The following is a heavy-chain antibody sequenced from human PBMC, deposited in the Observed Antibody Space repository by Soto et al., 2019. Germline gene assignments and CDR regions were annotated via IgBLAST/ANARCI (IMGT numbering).Heavy chain of an antibody. CDR1: GFTFSSYG. J-gene: IGHJ4*02. CDR3: ARGSRYFDY. CDR2: IWYDGSNK. Sequence: GGSLRLSCAASGFTFSSYGMHWVRQAPGKGLEWVAVIWYDGSNKYFADSVKGRLTISRDNSKNTLYLQMNSLRAEDTAVYYYARGSRYFDYWGQGTLVTVSS. V-gene: IGHV3-33*01.